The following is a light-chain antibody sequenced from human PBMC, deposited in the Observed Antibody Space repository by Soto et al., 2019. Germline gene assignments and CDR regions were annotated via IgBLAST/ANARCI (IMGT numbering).Light chain of an antibody. CDR3: SSNAGINNLV. V-gene: IGLV2-8*01. CDR2: EVS. J-gene: IGLJ3*02. CDR1: SSDVGGHNY. Sequence: QSALTQSPSASGSPGQSVTISCTGTSSDVGGHNYVSWYQHHPGKAPKLIIYEVSKRPSGVPDRFSGSKSANTASLTVSGLQAEDEAVYYCSSNAGINNLVFGGGTKVTVL.